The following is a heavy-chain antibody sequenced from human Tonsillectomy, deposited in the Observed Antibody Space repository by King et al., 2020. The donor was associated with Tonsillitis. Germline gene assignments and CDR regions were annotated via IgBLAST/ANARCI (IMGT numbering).Heavy chain of an antibody. D-gene: IGHD1-7*01. V-gene: IGHV3-30-3*01. CDR3: ASLTGTTDYYYYYMDV. CDR1: GFTFSSYA. J-gene: IGHJ6*03. CDR2: ISYDGSNK. Sequence: VQLVESGGGVVQPGGSLRLSCAASGFTFSSYAMHWVRQAPGKGLEWVAVISYDGSNKYYADSVKGRFTIPRDNSKNTLYLQMNSLRAEDTAVYFCASLTGTTDYYYYYMDVWGKGTTVTVSS.